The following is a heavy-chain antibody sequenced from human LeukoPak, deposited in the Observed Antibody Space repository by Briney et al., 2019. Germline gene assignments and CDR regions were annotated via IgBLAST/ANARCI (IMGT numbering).Heavy chain of an antibody. V-gene: IGHV3-23*01. Sequence: PGGSLRLPCAASGFTFSSYAMSWVRQAPGKGLEWVSGISGSGGSTYYEDAVKGRFTISRDNSKNTLYLQMNSLRAEDTAVYYCAKGLLGYSYGTFDYWGQGTLVTVSS. CDR3: AKGLLGYSYGTFDY. CDR1: GFTFSSYA. D-gene: IGHD5-18*01. J-gene: IGHJ4*02. CDR2: ISGSGGST.